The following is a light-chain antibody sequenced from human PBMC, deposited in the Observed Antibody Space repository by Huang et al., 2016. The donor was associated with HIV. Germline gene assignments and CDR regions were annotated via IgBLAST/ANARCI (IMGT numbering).Light chain of an antibody. Sequence: EIVLTQSPGTLSLSPGERDALSCRASQSLSPTYLAWYQQRPGHGPRRLIYGTSTRATGIPDRFSGSGSGTDFTLTISRLEPEDFAMYYCQQYVRSPWTFGQGTKVEIK. CDR1: QSLSPTY. J-gene: IGKJ1*01. V-gene: IGKV3-20*01. CDR2: GTS. CDR3: QQYVRSPWT.